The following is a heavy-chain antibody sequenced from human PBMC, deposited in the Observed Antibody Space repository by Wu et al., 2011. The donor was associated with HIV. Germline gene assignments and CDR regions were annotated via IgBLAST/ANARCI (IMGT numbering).Heavy chain of an antibody. J-gene: IGHJ4*02. D-gene: IGHD3-22*01. CDR2: INPYADSA. CDR1: GYTLTDYY. CDR3: ARGVDYDSSGYFHNFDY. V-gene: IGHV1-46*01. Sequence: QVQLVQSGAEVKKPGASVKVSCKASGYTLTDYYMHWVRQAPGHGLEWVGLINPYADSAKYAQKFQGRVTMTRDTSTRTVYMELNSLRSDDTAVYYCARGVDYDSSGYFHNFDYWGQGTLVTVSS.